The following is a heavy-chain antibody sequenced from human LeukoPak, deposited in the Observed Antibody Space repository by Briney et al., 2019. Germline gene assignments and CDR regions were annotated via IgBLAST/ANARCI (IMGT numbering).Heavy chain of an antibody. CDR1: GGTFSSHA. D-gene: IGHD3-22*01. CDR2: IIPILGTP. CDR3: ASRTYFYDSSGYYYAPFDF. V-gene: IGHV1-69*13. Sequence: SVKVSCKASGGTFSSHAIGWVRQAPGQGLDWMGGIIPILGTPNYAQKFQGRVTITADESTSTAYMELSSLGSDDTAIYYCASRTYFYDSSGYYYAPFDFWGQGTLVTVSS. J-gene: IGHJ4*02.